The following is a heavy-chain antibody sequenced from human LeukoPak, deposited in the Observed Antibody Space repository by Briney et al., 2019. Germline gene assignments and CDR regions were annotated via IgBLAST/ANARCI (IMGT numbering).Heavy chain of an antibody. J-gene: IGHJ4*02. V-gene: IGHV3-43*01. CDR2: ITWDGGSR. CDR3: AKDYTLTGESPDH. Sequence: PGGSLRLSCAASGFSFDDYTMHWVRQAPGKGLEWVSLITWDGGSRYYAGSVKGRFTISRDNSKNSLYLQMNSLRTEDTALYQCAKDYTLTGESPDHWGQGTLVTVSS. CDR1: GFSFDDYT. D-gene: IGHD7-27*01.